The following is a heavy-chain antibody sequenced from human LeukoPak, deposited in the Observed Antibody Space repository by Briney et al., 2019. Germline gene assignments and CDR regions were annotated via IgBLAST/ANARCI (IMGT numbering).Heavy chain of an antibody. CDR1: GFTFSDFA. Sequence: GGSLRLSCGASGFTFSDFAMSWVRLAPGKGLEWVSSIEKDASRAYYADSVRGRFTVSRDNSKNTLYLQMSSLRVEDTALYYCAKQEGALIQNWCFNHWGLGTLVTVSS. D-gene: IGHD1-26*01. V-gene: IGHV3-23*03. CDR3: AKQEGALIQNWCFNH. J-gene: IGHJ4*02. CDR2: IEKDASRA.